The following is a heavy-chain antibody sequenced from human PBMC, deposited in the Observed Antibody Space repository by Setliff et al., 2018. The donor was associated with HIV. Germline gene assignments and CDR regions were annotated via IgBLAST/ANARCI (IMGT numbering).Heavy chain of an antibody. CDR2: ITDTGHT. Sequence: SETLSLTCTVYGGSLTHYYWTWIRQPPGGGLEWIGEITDTGHTNYNSSLQSRVTISVDTSKNQFSLKLSSVTAADTAVYYCAGEFLEWLTPGYYFDYWGQGTLVTVSS. D-gene: IGHD3-3*01. J-gene: IGHJ4*02. CDR1: GGSLTHYY. CDR3: AGEFLEWLTPGYYFDY. V-gene: IGHV4-34*01.